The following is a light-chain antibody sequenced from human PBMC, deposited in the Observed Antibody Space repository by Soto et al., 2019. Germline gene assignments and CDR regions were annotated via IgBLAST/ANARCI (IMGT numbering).Light chain of an antibody. CDR1: QSISSL. CDR2: KAS. V-gene: IGKV1-5*03. J-gene: IGKJ5*01. CDR3: QQYNSYPLT. Sequence: DIQMTQSPSTLSASVGDRVTITCRASQSISSLLAWYQQKPGGAPTLLIYKASTLESGVPSRFSGSGSGTEFSLTINSLQPDDSATYYCQQYNSYPLTFGQGTRLEIK.